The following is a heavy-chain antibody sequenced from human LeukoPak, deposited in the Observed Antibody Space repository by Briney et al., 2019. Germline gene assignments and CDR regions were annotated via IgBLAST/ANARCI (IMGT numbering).Heavy chain of an antibody. V-gene: IGHV1-18*01. J-gene: IGHJ4*02. CDR3: ARDLGLDTTMIFFDY. CDR2: ISAYNGNT. Sequence: ASVKVSCKASGYTFTSYGISWVRQAPGQGLEWMGWISAYNGNTNYAQKLQGRVTMTTDTSTSTAYMELRSLRSDDTAVYYCARDLGLDTTMIFFDYWGQGTLVTVSS. D-gene: IGHD5-18*01. CDR1: GYTFTSYG.